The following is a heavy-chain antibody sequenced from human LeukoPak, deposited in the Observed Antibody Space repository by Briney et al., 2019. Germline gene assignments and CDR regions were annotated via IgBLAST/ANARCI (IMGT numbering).Heavy chain of an antibody. V-gene: IGHV1-2*02. CDR3: ARERYYGGNSPFDY. J-gene: IGHJ4*02. CDR2: INPNSGGT. D-gene: IGHD4-23*01. CDR1: GYTFTDYY. Sequence: ASVKASCKASGYTFTDYYIHWVRQAPGQGLEWMGWINPNSGGTHYAQKFQGRVTMTRDTSISTAYMELSSLRSEDTAVYYCARERYYGGNSPFDYWGQGTLVTVSS.